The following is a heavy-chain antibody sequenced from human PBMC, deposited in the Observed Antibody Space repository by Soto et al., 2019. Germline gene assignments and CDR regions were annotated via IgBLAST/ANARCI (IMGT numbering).Heavy chain of an antibody. Sequence: ASETLSLTCAVSGGSISSSNWWSWVRQPPGKGLEWIGEIYHSGSTNYNPSLKSRVTISVDKSKNQFSLKLSSVTAADTAVYYCARADNGIAAADDWFDPWGQGTLVTVSS. CDR3: ARADNGIAAADDWFDP. CDR2: IYHSGST. D-gene: IGHD6-13*01. J-gene: IGHJ5*02. V-gene: IGHV4-4*02. CDR1: GGSISSSNW.